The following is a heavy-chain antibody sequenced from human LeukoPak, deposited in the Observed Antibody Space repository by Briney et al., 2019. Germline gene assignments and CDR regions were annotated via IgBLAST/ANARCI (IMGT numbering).Heavy chain of an antibody. CDR3: ARVLRHRSSSWRPTYEYFQH. Sequence: SETLSLTCAVYGESFSGYYWSWIRQPPGKGLEWIGEINHSGSTNYNPSLKSRVTISVDTSKNQFSLKLSSVTAADTAVYYCARVLRHRSSSWRPTYEYFQHWGQGTLVTVSS. J-gene: IGHJ1*01. V-gene: IGHV4-34*01. CDR2: INHSGST. D-gene: IGHD6-13*01. CDR1: GESFSGYY.